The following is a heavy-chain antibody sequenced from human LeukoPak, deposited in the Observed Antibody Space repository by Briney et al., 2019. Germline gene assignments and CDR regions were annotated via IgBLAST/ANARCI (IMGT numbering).Heavy chain of an antibody. Sequence: GESLRLSCAPSGFTFSSYWMSWVRQAPGKGLEWVANIRQVGSERYYVVSVKGRFTISRDNAKNSLYLQMDSLRAEDTAVYYCARDLGKAGGYSSAFDYWGQGTLVTVSS. CDR3: ARDLGKAGGYSSAFDY. J-gene: IGHJ4*02. D-gene: IGHD6-19*01. CDR2: IRQVGSER. V-gene: IGHV3-7*01. CDR1: GFTFSSYW.